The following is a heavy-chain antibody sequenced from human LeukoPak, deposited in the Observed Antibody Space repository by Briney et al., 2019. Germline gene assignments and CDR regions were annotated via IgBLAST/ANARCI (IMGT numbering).Heavy chain of an antibody. Sequence: GGSLRLSCAASGFTFSSYGMHWVRQAPGKGLEWVAFIRYDGSNKYYADSVKGRFTISRDNSKNTLYLQMNSLRAEDTAVYYCATHSSGWKLYYFDYWGQGILVTVSS. CDR1: GFTFSSYG. V-gene: IGHV3-30*02. CDR3: ATHSSGWKLYYFDY. CDR2: IRYDGSNK. D-gene: IGHD6-19*01. J-gene: IGHJ4*02.